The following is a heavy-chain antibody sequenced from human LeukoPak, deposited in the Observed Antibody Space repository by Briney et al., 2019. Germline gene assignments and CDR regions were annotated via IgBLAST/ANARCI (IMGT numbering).Heavy chain of an antibody. J-gene: IGHJ4*02. CDR3: ARSGGLQKFDW. D-gene: IGHD4-11*01. CDR2: ISFDGNTI. V-gene: IGHV3-30-3*01. Sequence: GGSLRLSCAASGFASNTYAMHWVRQGPGKGLEWVAVISFDGNTIHYADSVKGRFTISRGNSKNTLFLQMDSLRAEDTAVYYCARSGGLQKFDWWGQGTLVPVSS. CDR1: GFASNTYA.